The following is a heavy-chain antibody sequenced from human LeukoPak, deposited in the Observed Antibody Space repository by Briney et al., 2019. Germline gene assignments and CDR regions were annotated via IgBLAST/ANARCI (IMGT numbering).Heavy chain of an antibody. D-gene: IGHD6-13*01. V-gene: IGHV3-23*01. CDR3: AKDSAAAGTDYYYYYYMDV. J-gene: IGHJ6*03. CDR2: ITSSGIT. CDR1: GFTFSNYG. Sequence: GGSLRLSCAASGFTFSNYGMNWVRQAPGKGLEWVSGITSSGITYYADSVKGRFTISRDNSKNTLYLQMNSLRAEDTAVYYCAKDSAAAGTDYYYYYYMDVWGKGTTVTISS.